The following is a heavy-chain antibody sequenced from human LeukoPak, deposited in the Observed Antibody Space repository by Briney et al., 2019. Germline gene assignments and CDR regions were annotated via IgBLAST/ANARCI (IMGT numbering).Heavy chain of an antibody. CDR3: ARLGLAGTASYYGMDA. V-gene: IGHV3-7*03. J-gene: IGHJ6*04. CDR2: IEQDGTEK. CDR1: GFTFSAYW. D-gene: IGHD3/OR15-3a*01. Sequence: GGSLRLSCAASGFTFSAYWMTWVRQAPGRGLEWVANIEQDGTEKSYVDSVKGRFTISRDSAKNSLYLQMNSLTTEDTAVYYCARLGLAGTASYYGMDAWGKGTTITVSS.